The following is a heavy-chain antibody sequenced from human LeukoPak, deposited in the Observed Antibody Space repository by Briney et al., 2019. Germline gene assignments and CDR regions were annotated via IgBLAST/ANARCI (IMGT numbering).Heavy chain of an antibody. Sequence: SENLSLTCTVSGGSISSGGYYWTWIRQHPEKGLEWSAYIYYSGSTYYNPSLKSRVTISVDTSKNQFSLRLSSVTAADTAVYYCALGYCGGGSCYAREYFQHWGQGTLVTVSS. J-gene: IGHJ1*01. CDR3: ALGYCGGGSCYAREYFQH. CDR1: GGSISSGGYY. D-gene: IGHD2-15*01. V-gene: IGHV4-31*03. CDR2: IYYSGST.